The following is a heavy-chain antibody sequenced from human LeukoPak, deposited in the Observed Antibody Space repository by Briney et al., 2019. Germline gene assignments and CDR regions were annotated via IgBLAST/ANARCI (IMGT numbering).Heavy chain of an antibody. V-gene: IGHV3-48*02. Sequence: GGSLRLSCAGTGFTFSAYSLNWVRQAPGKGLEWVSYISSGAGDTYYADSVKGRFTISRDNAQNSLYLQMNGLRDEDTAVYHCTRSRSGNYFDYWGQGTLVSVSS. CDR1: GFTFSAYS. J-gene: IGHJ4*02. CDR2: ISSGAGDT. CDR3: TRSRSGNYFDY. D-gene: IGHD1-26*01.